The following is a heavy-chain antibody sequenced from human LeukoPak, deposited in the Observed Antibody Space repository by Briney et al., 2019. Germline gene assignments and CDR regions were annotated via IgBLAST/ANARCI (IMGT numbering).Heavy chain of an antibody. D-gene: IGHD3-10*01. CDR2: IYYSGTT. V-gene: IGHV4-59*01. CDR3: ARYLSSGLDY. J-gene: IGHJ4*02. CDR1: GGSISSYY. Sequence: SETLSLTCTVSGGSISSYYGSWIRQPPGKGLEWIGYIYYSGTTSYNPSLKNRVTISVDTSKNQSSLKLSSVTAADTAVYYCARYLSSGLDYWGQGTLVTVSS.